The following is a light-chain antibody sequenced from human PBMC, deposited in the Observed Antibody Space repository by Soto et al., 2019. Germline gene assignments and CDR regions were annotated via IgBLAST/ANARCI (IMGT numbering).Light chain of an antibody. J-gene: IGLJ3*02. Sequence: QLVLTQPPSVSEAPRQRVTISCSGSSSNIGNNAVNWYQQLPGKAPKLLIYYDDLLPSGVSDRFSGSKSGTSASLAISGLQSEDEADYYCAAWDDSLSGPVFGGGTQLTVL. V-gene: IGLV1-36*01. CDR1: SSNIGNNA. CDR3: AAWDDSLSGPV. CDR2: YDD.